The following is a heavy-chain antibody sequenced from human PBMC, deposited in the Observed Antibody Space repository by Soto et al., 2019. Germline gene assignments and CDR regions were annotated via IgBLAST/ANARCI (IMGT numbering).Heavy chain of an antibody. CDR3: VGGGRFLEAYCYGMDV. Sequence: AAAEKVSYKASGGPFNSYAIIWVRQAPGQAVEWMGGIGPIFATANYAQKLQGRVAVTAAESTSTAYMELSSLRAEDTDVDYCVGGGRFLEAYCYGMDVWGQGITVTVSS. V-gene: IGHV1-69*13. CDR1: GGPFNSYA. CDR2: IGPIFATA. J-gene: IGHJ6*02. D-gene: IGHD3-3*01.